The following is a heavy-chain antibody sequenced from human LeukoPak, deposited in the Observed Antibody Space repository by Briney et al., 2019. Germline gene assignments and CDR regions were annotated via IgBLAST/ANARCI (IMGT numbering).Heavy chain of an antibody. Sequence: GGSLRLSCAASGFTFSSYAMSWVRQAPGKGLEWVSAISGSGGSTYYADSVKGRFTIARDNSKNTLYLQMNSLRAEDTAVYYCAKQEGSGWYFDAFDIWGQGTMVTVSS. CDR1: GFTFSSYA. D-gene: IGHD6-19*01. CDR2: ISGSGGST. J-gene: IGHJ3*02. V-gene: IGHV3-23*01. CDR3: AKQEGSGWYFDAFDI.